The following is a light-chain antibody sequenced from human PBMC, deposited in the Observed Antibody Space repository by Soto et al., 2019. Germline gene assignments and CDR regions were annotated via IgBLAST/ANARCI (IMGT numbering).Light chain of an antibody. CDR3: QQYGSSPPWT. CDR2: GAS. Sequence: EIVLTQSPGTLSLSPGERATLSCRASESVSSSYLAWYQQKPGQAPRLLIFGASSRATGTPDRFNGSGSGTDFTLTISRLEPEDFAVYYCQQYGSSPPWTFGQGTKVDIK. CDR1: ESVSSSY. V-gene: IGKV3-20*01. J-gene: IGKJ1*01.